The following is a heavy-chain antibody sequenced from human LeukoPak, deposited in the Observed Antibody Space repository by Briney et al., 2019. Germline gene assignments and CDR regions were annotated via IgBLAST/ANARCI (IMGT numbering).Heavy chain of an antibody. D-gene: IGHD5-24*01. CDR3: ARDLWMAV. CDR2: ISWNSGSI. J-gene: IGHJ4*02. CDR1: GFTFDDYA. V-gene: IGHV3-9*01. Sequence: GGSLRLSCAASGFTFDDYAMHWVRQAPGKGLEWVSGISWNSGSIGYADSVKGRFTISRDNAKNSLYLQMNSLRAEDTALYYCARDLWMAVWGPGTLVTVSS.